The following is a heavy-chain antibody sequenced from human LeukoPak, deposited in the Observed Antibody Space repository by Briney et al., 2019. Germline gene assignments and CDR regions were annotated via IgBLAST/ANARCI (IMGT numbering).Heavy chain of an antibody. V-gene: IGHV4-31*03. J-gene: IGHJ6*02. Sequence: PQTLSLTCTVSGGSISSGGYYWSWIRQHPGKGLEWIGYIYYSGSTYYNPSLKSRVTISVDTSKNQFSLKLSSVTAADTAVYYCARDRYGDYGWCYYYGMDVWGQGTTVTVSS. CDR3: ARDRYGDYGWCYYYGMDV. D-gene: IGHD4-17*01. CDR1: GGSISSGGYY. CDR2: IYYSGST.